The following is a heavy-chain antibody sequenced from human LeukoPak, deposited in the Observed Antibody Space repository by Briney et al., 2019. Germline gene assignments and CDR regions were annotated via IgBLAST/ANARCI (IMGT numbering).Heavy chain of an antibody. CDR1: GGSISSYY. CDR2: IYYSGST. CDR3: ARDSGDRLPFDY. V-gene: IGHV4-59*01. D-gene: IGHD3-10*01. J-gene: IGHJ4*02. Sequence: SETLSLTCTVSGGSISSYYWSWIRQPPGKGLEWIGYIYYSGSTNYNPSLKSRVTISVDTPKNQFSLKLSSVTAADTAVYYCARDSGDRLPFDYWGQGTLVTVSS.